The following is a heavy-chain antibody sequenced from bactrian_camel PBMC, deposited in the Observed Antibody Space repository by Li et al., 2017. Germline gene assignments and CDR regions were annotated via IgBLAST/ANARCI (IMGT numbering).Heavy chain of an antibody. Sequence: VQLVESGGGTAQPGRSLRLSCAASGPTYSTAWFRQAPGKERDGVAAIVNGDGGSCYADSVKGRFTISLDNAETTVYLQMSNLKPEDTAMYYCAAERYGGSCWYEPDGNYYGQGTQVTVS. CDR1: GPTYST. J-gene: IGHJ4*01. V-gene: IGHV3S40*01. CDR3: AAERYGGSCWYEPDGNY. D-gene: IGHD6*01. CDR2: IVNGDGGS.